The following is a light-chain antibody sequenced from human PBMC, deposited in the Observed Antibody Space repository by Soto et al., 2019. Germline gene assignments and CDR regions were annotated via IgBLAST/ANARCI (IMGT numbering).Light chain of an antibody. CDR3: QELKSYPYT. J-gene: IGKJ2*01. V-gene: IGKV1-9*01. Sequence: DIQLTQSPSFLSASVGDRVTITCRASQGISNYLAWYQQKPGKVPQLLIYAASTLQSGVPSRFSGSGSGTEFPLTISSLQPEDFSTYYCQELKSYPYTFGQGTKLDIK. CDR1: QGISNY. CDR2: AAS.